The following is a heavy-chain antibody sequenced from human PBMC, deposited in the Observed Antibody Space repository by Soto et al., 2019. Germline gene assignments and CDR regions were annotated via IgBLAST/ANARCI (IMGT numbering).Heavy chain of an antibody. CDR1: GGTFSSDA. Sequence: QVQLVQSGAEVKKPGSSVKVSCKASGGTFSSDAISWVRQDPGQGLEWMGGIIPIFGTANYAQKFQVRVTITADESTSTDYRELSSLRSDDTAVYYCASGSHDFGGNYDLDYLGQGTLVTVSS. CDR2: IIPIFGTA. CDR3: ASGSHDFGGNYDLDY. V-gene: IGHV1-69*01. J-gene: IGHJ4*02. D-gene: IGHD4-17*01.